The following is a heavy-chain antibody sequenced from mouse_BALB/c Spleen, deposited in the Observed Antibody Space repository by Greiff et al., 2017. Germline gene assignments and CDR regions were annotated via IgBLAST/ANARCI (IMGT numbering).Heavy chain of an antibody. CDR1: GFAFSSYD. Sequence: EVQGVESGGGLVKPGGSLKLSCAASGFAFSSYDMSWVRQTPEKRLEWVAYISSGGGSTYYPDTVKGRFTISRDNAKNTLYLQMSSLKSEDTAMYYCARRGTVVAPFDYWGQGTTLTVSS. CDR3: ARRGTVVAPFDY. D-gene: IGHD1-1*01. J-gene: IGHJ2*01. CDR2: ISSGGGST. V-gene: IGHV5-12-1*01.